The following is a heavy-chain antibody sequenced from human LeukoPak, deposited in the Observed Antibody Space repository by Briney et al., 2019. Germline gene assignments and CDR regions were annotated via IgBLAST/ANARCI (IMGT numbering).Heavy chain of an antibody. D-gene: IGHD3-3*01. V-gene: IGHV3-53*01. CDR3: ASNFWSGYQDYYYGMDV. CDR1: GFTFSDYY. Sequence: GGFLRLSCAASGFTFSDYYMSWIRQAPGKGLEWVSVIYSGGSTYHADSVKGRFTISRDNSKNTLYLQMNSLRAEDTAVYYCASNFWSGYQDYYYGMDVWGQGTTVTVSS. J-gene: IGHJ6*02. CDR2: IYSGGST.